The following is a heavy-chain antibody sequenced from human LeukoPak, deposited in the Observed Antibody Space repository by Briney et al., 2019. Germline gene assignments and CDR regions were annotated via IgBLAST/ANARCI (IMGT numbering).Heavy chain of an antibody. V-gene: IGHV3-21*01. CDR2: ISSSSSCI. Sequence: GGSLRLSCAASGFTFSSYSMSWVRQAPGKGLEWASAISSSSSCIYYADSVKGRFTISRDNAKNSLYLQMNSLRAEDTAVYYCASASYGSGPYAFDIWGQGTMVTVSS. J-gene: IGHJ3*02. D-gene: IGHD3-10*01. CDR1: GFTFSSYS. CDR3: ASASYGSGPYAFDI.